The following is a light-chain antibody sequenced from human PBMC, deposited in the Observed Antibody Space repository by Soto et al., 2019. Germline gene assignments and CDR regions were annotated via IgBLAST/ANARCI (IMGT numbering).Light chain of an antibody. J-gene: IGLJ2*01. Sequence: QSVLTQPASVSGSPGQSITISCTGTSSDVGDYNYVSWYQQHPGKAPKLIIYGVSNRPSGISKRFSGSKSGTTASLTISGLQAEDEADYYCSSYTSTNTLVFGGGTKLTVL. CDR3: SSYTSTNTLV. CDR2: GVS. V-gene: IGLV2-14*01. CDR1: SSDVGDYNY.